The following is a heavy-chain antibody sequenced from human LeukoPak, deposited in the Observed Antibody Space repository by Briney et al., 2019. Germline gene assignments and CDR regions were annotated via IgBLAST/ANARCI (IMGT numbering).Heavy chain of an antibody. CDR1: RYTFTGYY. CDR2: INPNSGGT. D-gene: IGHD1-7*01. Sequence: GASVKVSCKASRYTFTGYYMHWVRQAPGQGLEWMGWINPNSGGTNYAQKFQGRVTMTRDTSISTAYMELSRLRSDDTAVYYCARGRVTGTTKWFDPWGQGTLVTVSS. J-gene: IGHJ5*02. V-gene: IGHV1-2*02. CDR3: ARGRVTGTTKWFDP.